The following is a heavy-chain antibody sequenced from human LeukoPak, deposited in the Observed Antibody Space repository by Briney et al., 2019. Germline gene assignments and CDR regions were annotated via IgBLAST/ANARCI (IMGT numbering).Heavy chain of an antibody. Sequence: GASVKVSCKASGYTFTSYDINWVRQATGQGLEWMGWMNPNSGNTGYAQKFQGRVTMTRNTSISTAYMELSSLRSEDTAVYYCARCGSSWYYYYYGMDVWGQGTTVTVS. CDR2: MNPNSGNT. D-gene: IGHD6-13*01. V-gene: IGHV1-8*01. CDR1: GYTFTSYD. J-gene: IGHJ6*02. CDR3: ARCGSSWYYYYYGMDV.